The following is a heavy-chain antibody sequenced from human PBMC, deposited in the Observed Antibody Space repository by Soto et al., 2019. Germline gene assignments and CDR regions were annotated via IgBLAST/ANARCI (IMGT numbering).Heavy chain of an antibody. Sequence: SETLSLTCAVYGGSFSGYYWSWIRQPPGKGLEWIGEINHSGSTNYNPSLKSRVTISVDTSKNQFSLKLSSVTAADTAVYYCARAEVGPAMVRGVIWWKRGYFDYWGQGTLVTVSS. D-gene: IGHD3-10*01. V-gene: IGHV4-34*01. CDR2: INHSGST. CDR1: GGSFSGYY. CDR3: ARAEVGPAMVRGVIWWKRGYFDY. J-gene: IGHJ4*02.